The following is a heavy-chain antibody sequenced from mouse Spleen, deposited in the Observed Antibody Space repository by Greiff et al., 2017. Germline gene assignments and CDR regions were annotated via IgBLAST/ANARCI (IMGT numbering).Heavy chain of an antibody. CDR2: IDPNSGGT. J-gene: IGHJ2*01. D-gene: IGHD2-12*01. Sequence: VQLQQPGAELVKPGASVKLSCKASGYTFTSYWMRWVKQRPGRGLEWIGRIDPNSGGTKYNEKFKSKATLTVDKPSSTAYMQLSSLTSEDSAVYYCARSSYYSYDRRYYFDYWGQGTTLTVSS. CDR3: ARSSYYSYDRRYYFDY. CDR1: GYTFTSYW. V-gene: IGHV1-72*01.